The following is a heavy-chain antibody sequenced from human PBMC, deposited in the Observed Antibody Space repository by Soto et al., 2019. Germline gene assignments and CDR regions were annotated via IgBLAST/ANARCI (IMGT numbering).Heavy chain of an antibody. Sequence: KESGPTLVKPTQTLTLTCPFSGFSLSTSGVGVGWIRQPPGKALEWLALIFWDDDKRYSPSLKSRLTITKDTSKNQVVLTMTNMDPVDTATYYCAHSRSGRYFDWSAKIYDAFDIWGQGTMVTVSS. CDR1: GFSLSTSGVG. D-gene: IGHD3-9*01. CDR2: IFWDDDK. V-gene: IGHV2-5*02. J-gene: IGHJ3*02. CDR3: AHSRSGRYFDWSAKIYDAFDI.